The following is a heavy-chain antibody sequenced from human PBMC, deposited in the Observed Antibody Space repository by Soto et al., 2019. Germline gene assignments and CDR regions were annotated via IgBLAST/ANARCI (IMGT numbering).Heavy chain of an antibody. CDR3: AKAPYAGYFYYFDS. D-gene: IGHD5-12*01. V-gene: IGHV3-9*01. CDR1: GFAFGDSA. Sequence: GGSLRLSCAGSGFAFGDSAMHWVRQAPGKGLEWVAGISWNSGAKGYADSVKGRFTISRDNAKKSLYLQMNTLRPEDTALYYCAKAPYAGYFYYFDSWGQGTLVTVSS. J-gene: IGHJ4*02. CDR2: ISWNSGAK.